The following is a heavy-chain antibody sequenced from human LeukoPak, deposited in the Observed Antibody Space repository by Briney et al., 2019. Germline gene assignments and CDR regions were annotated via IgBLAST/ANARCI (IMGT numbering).Heavy chain of an antibody. CDR3: ARDFFPYYDSSGHNWFDP. D-gene: IGHD3-22*01. Sequence: PSETLSLTCTVSGGSISSGGYYWSWLRQQPGKGLEWIGYIYYSGSTYYHPSLKSRVTISVDTSKNQFSLKLSSVTAADTAVYYCARDFFPYYDSSGHNWFDPWGQGTLVTVSS. J-gene: IGHJ5*02. CDR1: GGSISSGGYY. CDR2: IYYSGST. V-gene: IGHV4-31*03.